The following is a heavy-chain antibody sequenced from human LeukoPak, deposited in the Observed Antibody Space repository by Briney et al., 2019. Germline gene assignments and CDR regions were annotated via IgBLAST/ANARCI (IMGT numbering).Heavy chain of an antibody. CDR3: ARDDYYDSRRDY. CDR1: GYTFTSYG. Sequence: ASVKVSCKASGYTFTSYGIRWVRQAPGQGLEWMGWISVYNGNTNYAQKLQGRVTMTTDTSTSTAYMELRSLRSDDTAVYYCARDDYYDSRRDYWGQGTLVTVSS. CDR2: ISVYNGNT. V-gene: IGHV1-18*01. J-gene: IGHJ4*02. D-gene: IGHD3-22*01.